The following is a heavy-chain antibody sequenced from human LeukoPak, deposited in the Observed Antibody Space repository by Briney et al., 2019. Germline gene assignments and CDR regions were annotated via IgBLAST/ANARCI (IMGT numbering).Heavy chain of an antibody. CDR3: AKELVGARTSTHDY. V-gene: IGHV3-23*01. CDR2: ISGSGGST. Sequence: GGSLRLSCAASGFTFSNYAMSWVRQAPGKGLEWVSAISGSGGSTYYADSVKGRFTISRDNSKNTLYLQMNSLRAEDTAVYYCAKELVGARTSTHDYWGQGTLVTVSS. D-gene: IGHD1-26*01. J-gene: IGHJ4*02. CDR1: GFTFSNYA.